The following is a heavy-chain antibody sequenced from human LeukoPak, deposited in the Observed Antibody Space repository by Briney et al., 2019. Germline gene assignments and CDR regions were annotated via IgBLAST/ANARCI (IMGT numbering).Heavy chain of an antibody. Sequence: SETLSLTCAVYGGSFSDYYWSWIRQPPGKGLEWIGEINHSGSTNYNPSLKSRVTISVDTSKNQFSLKLSSVTAADTAVYYCARGRPTGGVDYWGQGTLVTVSS. CDR3: ARGRPTGGVDY. D-gene: IGHD3-16*01. CDR1: GGSFSDYY. CDR2: INHSGST. J-gene: IGHJ4*02. V-gene: IGHV4-34*01.